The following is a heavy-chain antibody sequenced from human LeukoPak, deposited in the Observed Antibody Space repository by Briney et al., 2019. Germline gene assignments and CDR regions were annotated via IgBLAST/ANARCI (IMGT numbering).Heavy chain of an antibody. J-gene: IGHJ4*02. CDR1: GGTFSSYA. CDR2: IIPIFGTA. CDR3: AKSYRGYSGYAGDY. V-gene: IGHV1-69*13. Sequence: SVKVSCKASGGTFSSYAISWVRQAPGQGLEWMGGIIPIFGTANYAQKFQGRVTITADESTSTAYMELSSLRSEGTAVYYCAKSYRGYSGYAGDYWGQGTLVTVSS. D-gene: IGHD5-12*01.